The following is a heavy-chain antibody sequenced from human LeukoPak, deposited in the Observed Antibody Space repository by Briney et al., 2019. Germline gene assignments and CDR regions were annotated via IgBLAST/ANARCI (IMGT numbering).Heavy chain of an antibody. CDR1: GFTFSNAW. CDR3: LRFGELLSLDY. J-gene: IGHJ4*02. CDR2: IKSKADGGTT. V-gene: IGHV3-15*01. D-gene: IGHD3-10*01. Sequence: GGSLRPSCAASGFTFSNAWMSWVRQAPGKGLGWVGRIKSKADGGTTDYAAPVKGRFTISRDDSKNTLYLQMNSLKTEDTAVYYCLRFGELLSLDYWGQGTLVTVSS.